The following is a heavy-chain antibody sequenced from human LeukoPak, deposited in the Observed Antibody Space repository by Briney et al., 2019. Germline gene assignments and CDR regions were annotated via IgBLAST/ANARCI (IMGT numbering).Heavy chain of an antibody. D-gene: IGHD7-27*01. V-gene: IGHV3-30*02. CDR2: MRYDGSNK. J-gene: IGHJ3*02. CDR1: GFTFNEYD. CDR3: AKVGIDDAFDI. Sequence: GGSLRLSCAASGFTFNEYDMHWVRQAPGKGLDWVTSMRYDGSNKYYADSVKGRFTISRDNSKNTLYLQMNSLRAEDTAVYYCAKVGIDDAFDIWGQGTMVTVSS.